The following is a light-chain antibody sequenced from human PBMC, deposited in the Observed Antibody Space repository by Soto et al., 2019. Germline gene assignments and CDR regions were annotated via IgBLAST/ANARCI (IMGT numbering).Light chain of an antibody. CDR2: SDN. V-gene: IGLV1-44*01. Sequence: QSVLTQPYSASGTPGQRVTISCSGSSSNIGSHTLNWYQQLPGSDPSLLIYSDNQRPSGVPDRFSGSTSGTSASLAIRGLQSEDEAEYYCAAWDDTLNAAVFGGGTKLTVL. CDR1: SSNIGSHT. J-gene: IGLJ2*01. CDR3: AAWDDTLNAAV.